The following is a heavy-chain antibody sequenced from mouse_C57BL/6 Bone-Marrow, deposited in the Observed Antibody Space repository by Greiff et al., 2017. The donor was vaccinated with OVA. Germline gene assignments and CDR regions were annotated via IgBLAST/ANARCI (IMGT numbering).Heavy chain of an antibody. CDR3: ARGYGSRRDWYFDV. CDR1: GYSFTSYY. D-gene: IGHD1-1*01. Sequence: VKVVESGPELVKPGASVKISCKASGYSFTSYYIHWVKQRPGQGLEWIGWIYPGSGNTKYNEKFKGKATLTADTSSSTAYMQLSSLTSEDSAVYYCARGYGSRRDWYFDVWGTGTTVTVSS. J-gene: IGHJ1*03. CDR2: IYPGSGNT. V-gene: IGHV1-66*01.